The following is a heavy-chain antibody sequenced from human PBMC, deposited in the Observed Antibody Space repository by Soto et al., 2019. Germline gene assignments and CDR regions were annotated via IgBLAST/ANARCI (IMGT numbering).Heavy chain of an antibody. CDR1: GYTVTAYY. V-gene: IGHV1-2*04. D-gene: IGHD6-13*01. CDR3: ARMIAASGHYGMDV. J-gene: IGHJ6*02. CDR2: INPNSGGT. Sequence: QVQLVQSGAEVTKPGASVKVSCKASGYTVTAYYVHWVRQAPGQGLEWMGWINPNSGGTNYAQKFQGWDNMTRDPSISTVYMELSRQRFDDTAVYYCARMIAASGHYGMDVWGQGTTVTVSS.